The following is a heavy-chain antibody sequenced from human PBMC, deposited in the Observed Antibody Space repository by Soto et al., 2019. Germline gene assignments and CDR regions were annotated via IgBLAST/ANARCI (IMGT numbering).Heavy chain of an antibody. Sequence: QVQLVQSGAEVKKPGASVKVSCKASGYTFTSYGISWVRQAPGQGLEWMGWISAYNGNTNYAQKLQGRVTMTTDTTTSTAYMELRSQRSDDTAVYYWASSLLVGYGLEGESDWGQGTLVTVSS. CDR1: GYTFTSYG. J-gene: IGHJ4*02. D-gene: IGHD5-18*01. CDR2: ISAYNGNT. V-gene: IGHV1-18*01. CDR3: ASSLLVGYGLEGESD.